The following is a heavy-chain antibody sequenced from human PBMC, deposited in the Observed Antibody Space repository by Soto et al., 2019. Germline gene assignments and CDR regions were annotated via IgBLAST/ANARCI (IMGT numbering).Heavy chain of an antibody. CDR3: ARRKKVYSSSSHNWFDP. CDR1: GGSFSGYY. CDR2: INHSGST. Sequence: SETLSLTCAVYGGSFSGYYLSWIRQPPGKELEWIGEINHSGSTNYNPSLKSRVTISVDTSKNQFSLKLSSVTAADTAVYYCARRKKVYSSSSHNWFDPWGQGTLVTVSS. V-gene: IGHV4-34*01. D-gene: IGHD6-6*01. J-gene: IGHJ5*02.